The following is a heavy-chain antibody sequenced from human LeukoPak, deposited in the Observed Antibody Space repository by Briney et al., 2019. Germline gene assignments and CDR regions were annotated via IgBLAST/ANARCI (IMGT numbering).Heavy chain of an antibody. Sequence: ASVKVSCKVSGYTLTELSMHWVRQAPGKGLEWMGRFDPEDGETIYAQKFQGRVTMTADTSTDTVYMELSSLRSEDTAVYYCAKPSSMVRGVIQWRSWFDPWGQGTLVTVSS. CDR2: FDPEDGET. CDR1: GYTLTELS. J-gene: IGHJ5*02. CDR3: AKPSSMVRGVIQWRSWFDP. V-gene: IGHV1-24*01. D-gene: IGHD3-10*01.